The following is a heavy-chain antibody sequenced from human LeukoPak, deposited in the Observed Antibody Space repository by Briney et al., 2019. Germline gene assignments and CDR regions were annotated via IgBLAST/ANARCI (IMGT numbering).Heavy chain of an antibody. CDR2: IYYSGST. CDR3: ARSRGGNPASLDS. J-gene: IGHJ4*02. V-gene: IGHV4-59*11. D-gene: IGHD3-10*01. CDR1: GGSLIGHY. Sequence: SETLSLTRTVPGGSLIGHYWSCIRPPPGKGLEWIGYIYYSGSTSYNPSLKRRLTISVHTSTNQFSLRLSSVTAADTAVYYCARSRGGNPASLDSWGQGTLVTVSS.